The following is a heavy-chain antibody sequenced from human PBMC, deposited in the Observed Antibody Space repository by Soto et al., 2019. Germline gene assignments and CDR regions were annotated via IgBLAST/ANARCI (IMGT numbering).Heavy chain of an antibody. CDR3: ARDSTLTGIAAAGFDY. J-gene: IGHJ4*02. CDR2: ISYDGSNK. Sequence: PGGSLRLSCAASGFTFSSYAMHWVRQAPGKGLEWVAVISYDGSNKYYADSVKGRFTISRDNSKNTLYLQMNSLRAEDTAVYYCARDSTLTGIAAAGFDYWGQGTLVTVSS. V-gene: IGHV3-30-3*01. D-gene: IGHD6-13*01. CDR1: GFTFSSYA.